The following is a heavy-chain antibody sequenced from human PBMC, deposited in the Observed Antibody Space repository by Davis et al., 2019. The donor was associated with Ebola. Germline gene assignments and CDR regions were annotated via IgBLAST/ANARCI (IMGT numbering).Heavy chain of an antibody. V-gene: IGHV4-4*02. CDR1: GGSISSSNW. J-gene: IGHJ4*02. CDR2: IYHSGST. D-gene: IGHD3-22*01. Sequence: SETLSLTCAVSGGSISSSNWWSWVRQPPGKGLEWIGEIYHSGSTNYNPSLKSRVTISVDKSKNQFSLKLSSVTAADTAVYYCARSSYYYDSSGYYSLRGDLWGQGTLVTVSS. CDR3: ARSSYYYDSSGYYSLRGDL.